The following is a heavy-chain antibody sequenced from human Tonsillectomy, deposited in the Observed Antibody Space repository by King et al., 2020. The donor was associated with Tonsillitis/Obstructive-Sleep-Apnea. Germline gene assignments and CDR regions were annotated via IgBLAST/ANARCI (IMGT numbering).Heavy chain of an antibody. CDR2: FFYSGST. J-gene: IGHJ4*02. CDR1: GASISSSSYY. Sequence: LQLQESGPGLVKSSETLSLTCAVSGASISSSSYYWGWIRQPPGKGLEWIGSFFYSGSTYYNPSLKSRLTISVDTSKNQFSLRLSSVTAADTAVYYCGRQTADFEDGYARRPYYFDSWGQGTLVTVSS. CDR3: GRQTADFEDGYARRPYYFDS. D-gene: IGHD2-8*01. V-gene: IGHV4-39*01.